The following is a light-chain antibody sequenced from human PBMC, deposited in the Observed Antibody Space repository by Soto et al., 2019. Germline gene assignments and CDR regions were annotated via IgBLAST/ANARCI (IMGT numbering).Light chain of an antibody. CDR3: SSYTTTDTYV. V-gene: IGLV2-14*01. CDR2: DVS. Sequence: QSALTQPASVSGSPRQSITISCTGTTSDVGAYNYVSWFQQYPGKAPKLMIYDVSTRPSGVSYRFSGSKSGNTASLTISGLQAEDEADYYCSSYTTTDTYVFGTGTKVTVL. J-gene: IGLJ1*01. CDR1: TSDVGAYNY.